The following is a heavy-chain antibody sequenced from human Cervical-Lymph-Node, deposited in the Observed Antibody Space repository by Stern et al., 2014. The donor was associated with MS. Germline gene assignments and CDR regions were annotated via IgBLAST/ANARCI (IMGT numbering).Heavy chain of an antibody. Sequence: VQLVESGAEVKEPGASVKVSCTASGYTFTDYNIQWVRQAPGPGLEWMGMISPDGGRTAYAPKFRGRVTMTRYTSTATVYMELNSLRSEDTAVYFCARVAPTVGAAYWGQGTLVTVSS. CDR2: ISPDGGRT. CDR3: ARVAPTVGAAY. D-gene: IGHD1-26*01. J-gene: IGHJ4*02. V-gene: IGHV1-46*01. CDR1: GYTFTDYN.